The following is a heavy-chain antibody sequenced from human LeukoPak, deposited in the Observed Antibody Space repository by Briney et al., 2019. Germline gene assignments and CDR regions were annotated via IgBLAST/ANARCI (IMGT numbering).Heavy chain of an antibody. D-gene: IGHD6-13*01. J-gene: IGHJ4*02. CDR2: ISAYNGNT. Sequence: ASVKVSCKASGYTFTTYGISWVRQAPGQGLEWMGWISAYNGNTNYAQKLQGRVTMTTDTSTSTAYMELRSLSSDDTAVYYCARVESSSSWYWSQGYYFDYWGQGTLVTVSS. CDR1: GYTFTTYG. CDR3: ARVESSSSWYWSQGYYFDY. V-gene: IGHV1-18*01.